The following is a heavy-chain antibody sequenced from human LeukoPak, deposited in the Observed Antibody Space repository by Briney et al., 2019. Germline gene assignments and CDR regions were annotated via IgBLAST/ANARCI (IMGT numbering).Heavy chain of an antibody. D-gene: IGHD2-2*01. CDR2: INHSGST. Sequence: SETLSLTCAVYGGSFSGYYWSWIRQPPGKGLEWIGEINHSGSTNYNPSLKSRVTISVDTSKNQFSLKLSSVTAADTAVYYCARHLGYCSSTSCYGGNLDYWGQGTLVTVSS. V-gene: IGHV4-34*01. CDR3: ARHLGYCSSTSCYGGNLDY. J-gene: IGHJ4*02. CDR1: GGSFSGYY.